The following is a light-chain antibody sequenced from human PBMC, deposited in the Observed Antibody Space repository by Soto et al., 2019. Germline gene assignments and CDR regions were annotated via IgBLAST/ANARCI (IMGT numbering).Light chain of an antibody. J-gene: IGKJ2*01. Sequence: DIQMTQSPSSLSASVGDRVTITCRASQSISSYLNWYQQKPGKAPKLLIYAASSLQSGVPSRFSGSGSGTDFTLTIGSLQPEDFATYYCQQSYSTPPGYIFGQGTKLEIK. CDR1: QSISSY. CDR2: AAS. CDR3: QQSYSTPPGYI. V-gene: IGKV1-39*01.